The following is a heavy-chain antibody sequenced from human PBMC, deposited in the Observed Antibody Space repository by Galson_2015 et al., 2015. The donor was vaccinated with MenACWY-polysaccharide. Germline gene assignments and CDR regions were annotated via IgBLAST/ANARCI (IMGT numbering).Heavy chain of an antibody. CDR1: RFTFSSYG. CDR2: IRYDGSNT. Sequence: SLRLSCAASRFTFSSYGMHWVRQAPGKGLEWVAFIRYDGSNTYYANSVKGRFTISRDNSKNTLYLQMNSLRVEDTAVYYCAKDRDSSLSDPDYWGQGTLVTVSS. CDR3: AKDRDSSLSDPDY. D-gene: IGHD6-6*01. V-gene: IGHV3-30*02. J-gene: IGHJ4*02.